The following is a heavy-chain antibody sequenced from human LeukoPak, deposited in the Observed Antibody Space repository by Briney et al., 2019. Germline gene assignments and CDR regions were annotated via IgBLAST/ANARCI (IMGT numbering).Heavy chain of an antibody. CDR3: ARCGYDYIWGSYRQYYFDY. V-gene: IGHV4-39*01. CDR2: SYYSGIT. J-gene: IGHJ4*02. Sequence: SETLSLTCTVSGGSISSSSYYWGWIRQPPGKGLEWIGRSYYSGITYYNPSLKSRVTISVDTSKNQFSLKLSSVTAADTAVYYCARCGYDYIWGSYRQYYFDYWGQGTLVTVSS. CDR1: GGSISSSSYY. D-gene: IGHD3-16*02.